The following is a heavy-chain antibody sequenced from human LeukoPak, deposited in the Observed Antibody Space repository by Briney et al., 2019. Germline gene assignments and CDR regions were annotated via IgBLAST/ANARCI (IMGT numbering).Heavy chain of an antibody. Sequence: SETLSLTCTVSGGSISSGSYYWSWIRQPAGKGLEWIGRIYGSGYTNYNPSLKSRVTMSIDTSKNHFSLNLTSVTAADTATYYCARETSLAGFASGLGFNYWGQGILVTVSS. CDR2: IYGSGYT. V-gene: IGHV4-61*10. CDR1: GGSISSGSYY. J-gene: IGHJ4*02. D-gene: IGHD6-19*01. CDR3: ARETSLAGFASGLGFNY.